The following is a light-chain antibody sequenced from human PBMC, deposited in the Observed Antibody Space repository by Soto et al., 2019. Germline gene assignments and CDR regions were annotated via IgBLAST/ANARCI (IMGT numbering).Light chain of an antibody. Sequence: EIVLTQSPATLSLSPGERATLSCRASQSVSSNLAWYQQKPGQAPRLLIYGASSRATAIPDTFSGSGSGTDFTLTISRLEPEDFAVYFCQQYGSSPWTFGQGTKVDI. CDR2: GAS. V-gene: IGKV3-20*01. CDR3: QQYGSSPWT. J-gene: IGKJ1*01. CDR1: QSVSSN.